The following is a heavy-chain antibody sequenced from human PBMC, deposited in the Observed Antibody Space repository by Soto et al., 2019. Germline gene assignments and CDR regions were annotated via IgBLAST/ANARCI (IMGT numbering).Heavy chain of an antibody. J-gene: IGHJ4*02. CDR3: ASVTFGGIVLAH. D-gene: IGHD3-16*01. CDR1: AASFSKYY. CDR2: IYFNGNT. Sequence: RSLTCTVSAASFSKYYWTWIRQPPGKGLEWIGYIYFNGNTKYNPSLEGRLTISIDTSKKEFSLKLTSVTAADAAVYYCASVTFGGIVLAHWGQGTLVTVSS. V-gene: IGHV4-59*01.